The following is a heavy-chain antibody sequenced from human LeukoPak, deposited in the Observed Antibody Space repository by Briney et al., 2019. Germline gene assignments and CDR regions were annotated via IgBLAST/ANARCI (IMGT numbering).Heavy chain of an antibody. CDR1: GYTFTGYY. J-gene: IGHJ3*02. CDR3: ARDRLRYFDWLLYGAFDI. D-gene: IGHD3-9*01. CDR2: INPNSGGT. V-gene: IGHV1-2*04. Sequence: ASVKVSCKASGYTFTGYYMHWVRQAPGQGLEWMGWINPNSGGTNYAQKFQGWVTMTRDTSISTAYMELSRLRSDDTAVYYCARDRLRYFDWLLYGAFDIWGQGTMVTVSS.